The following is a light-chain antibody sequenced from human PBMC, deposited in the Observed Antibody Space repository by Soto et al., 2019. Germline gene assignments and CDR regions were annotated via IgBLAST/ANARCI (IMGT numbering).Light chain of an antibody. CDR3: QQRHNWPIT. Sequence: ESVLTQSPGTLSLSPGERATLSCRASQRVTNDYLAWYQQKPGQAPRILIYGASNRATDIPARFSGSGSGTDFILTISSLDPEDFGVYFCQQRHNWPITFGQGTRLDIK. V-gene: IGKV3-11*01. CDR2: GAS. CDR1: QRVTND. J-gene: IGKJ5*01.